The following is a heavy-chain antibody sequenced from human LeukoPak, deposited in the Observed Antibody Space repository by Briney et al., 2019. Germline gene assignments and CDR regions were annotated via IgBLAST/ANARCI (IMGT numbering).Heavy chain of an antibody. J-gene: IGHJ1*01. V-gene: IGHV4-59*11. Sequence: SETLSLTCIVSGGSISSHFWTWIRQPPGKGLEWIGYIYHSGSTYYNPSLKSRVTISVDRSKNQFSLKLSSVTAADTAVYYCARDRMDYDFWSGYTAEYFQHWGQGTLVTVSS. CDR3: ARDRMDYDFWSGYTAEYFQH. D-gene: IGHD3-3*01. CDR1: GGSISSHF. CDR2: IYHSGST.